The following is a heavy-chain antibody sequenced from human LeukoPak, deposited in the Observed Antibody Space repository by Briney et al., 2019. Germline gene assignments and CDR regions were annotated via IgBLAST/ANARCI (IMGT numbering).Heavy chain of an antibody. CDR3: ATSSPVWGSYRVDY. CDR1: GFTFSSYS. CDR2: ISSSSSYI. J-gene: IGHJ4*02. D-gene: IGHD3-16*02. Sequence: PGGSLRLSCAASGFTFSSYSMNWVRQAPGKGLEWVSSISSSSSYIYYADSVKGRFTISRDNAKNSLYLQMNSLRAEDTAVYYCATSSPVWGSYRVDYWGQGTLVTVSS. V-gene: IGHV3-21*01.